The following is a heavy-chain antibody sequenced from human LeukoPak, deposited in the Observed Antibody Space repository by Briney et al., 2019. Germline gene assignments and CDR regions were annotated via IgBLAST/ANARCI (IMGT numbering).Heavy chain of an antibody. D-gene: IGHD4-17*01. CDR3: ARDHDYGDYFDY. J-gene: IGHJ4*02. V-gene: IGHV4-59*01. CDR2: IYYSGST. CDR1: GGSISSYY. Sequence: SETLSLTCTVSGGSISSYYWSWIRQPPGKGLEWIGYIYYSGSTNYNPSLKSRVTISVDTSKNQFSLKLSSVTAADTAVYYCARDHDYGDYFDYWGQGTLSPSPQ.